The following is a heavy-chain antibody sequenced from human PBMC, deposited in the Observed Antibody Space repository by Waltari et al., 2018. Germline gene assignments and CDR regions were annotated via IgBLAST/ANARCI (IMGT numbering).Heavy chain of an antibody. CDR1: GGSFSGYY. Sequence: QVQLQQWGAGLLKPSETLSLTCAVYGGSFSGYYWSWIRQPPGKGLEWSGEINHSGSTNYNPSLKSRVTISVDTSKNQFSLKLSSVTAADTAVYYCARGRYYYGMDVWGQGTTVTVSS. V-gene: IGHV4-34*01. J-gene: IGHJ6*02. CDR3: ARGRYYYGMDV. CDR2: INHSGST.